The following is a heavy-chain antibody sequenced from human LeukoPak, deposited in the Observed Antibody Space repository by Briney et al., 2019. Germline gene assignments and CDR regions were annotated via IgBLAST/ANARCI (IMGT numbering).Heavy chain of an antibody. CDR1: GFTFSSYS. Sequence: GRALRLSCAASGFTFSSYSMRWVRQAPGKGLEWVAVISYDGSNKYYADSVKGRFTISRDNSKNTLYLQMNSLRAEDMAVYYRARGFVDIVVTTEPGKWLAPSGQGPPVTVSS. D-gene: IGHD5-12*01. CDR3: ARGFVDIVVTTEPGKWLAP. CDR2: ISYDGSNK. J-gene: IGHJ5*02. V-gene: IGHV3-30-3*01.